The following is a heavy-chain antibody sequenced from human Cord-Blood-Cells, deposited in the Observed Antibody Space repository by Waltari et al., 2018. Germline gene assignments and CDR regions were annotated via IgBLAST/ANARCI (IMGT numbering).Heavy chain of an antibody. D-gene: IGHD6-13*01. V-gene: IGHV4-31*03. CDR2: IYYSGST. CDR1: GGSISSGGYY. CDR3: ARSYSSSWNDAFDI. Sequence: QVQLQESGPGLVKPSQTLSLTCTVSGGSISSGGYYWSWFRQHPGKGLEWIGYIYYSGSTYYNPSLKSRVTISVDTSKNQFSLKLSSVTAADTAVYYCARSYSSSWNDAFDIWGQGTMVTVSS. J-gene: IGHJ3*02.